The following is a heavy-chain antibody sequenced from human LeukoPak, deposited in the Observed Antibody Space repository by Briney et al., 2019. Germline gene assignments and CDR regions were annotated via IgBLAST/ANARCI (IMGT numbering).Heavy chain of an antibody. D-gene: IGHD5-18*01. CDR2: ISAYNGNT. Sequence: ASVKVSCKASGYTFTSYGISWVRQAPGQGLEWMGWISAYNGNTNYAQKLQGRVTMTTDTSTSTAYMELRSLRSDDTAVYYCARDQRDTAMVTGRAFDIRGQGTMVTVSS. V-gene: IGHV1-18*01. CDR1: GYTFTSYG. CDR3: ARDQRDTAMVTGRAFDI. J-gene: IGHJ3*02.